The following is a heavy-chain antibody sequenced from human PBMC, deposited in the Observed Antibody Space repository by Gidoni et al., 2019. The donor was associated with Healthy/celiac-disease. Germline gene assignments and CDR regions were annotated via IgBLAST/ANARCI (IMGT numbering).Heavy chain of an antibody. D-gene: IGHD2-2*01. Sequence: QVQLQQWGAGLLKPSETLSLTCAVYGGSFSGYYWSWIRQPPGKGLEWIGEINHSGSTNYNPSLKSRVTISVDTSKNQFSLKLSSVTAADTAVYYCARGLGPALFDPWGQGTLVTVSS. CDR1: GGSFSGYY. CDR3: ARGLGPALFDP. V-gene: IGHV4-34*01. CDR2: INHSGST. J-gene: IGHJ5*02.